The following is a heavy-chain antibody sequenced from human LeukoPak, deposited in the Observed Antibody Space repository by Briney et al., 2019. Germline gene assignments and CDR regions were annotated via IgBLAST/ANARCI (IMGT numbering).Heavy chain of an antibody. CDR1: GDSISSSSYY. V-gene: IGHV4-39*07. J-gene: IGHJ4*02. D-gene: IGHD4-23*01. CDR2: IYYSENT. CDR3: ARSGGWD. Sequence: SETLSLTCTVSGDSISSSSYYWGWIRQPPGKGLEWIGNIYYSENTYYNSSLKGRVTISVDTSKNQFSLKLSSVTAADTAVYYCARSGGWDWGQGTLVTVSS.